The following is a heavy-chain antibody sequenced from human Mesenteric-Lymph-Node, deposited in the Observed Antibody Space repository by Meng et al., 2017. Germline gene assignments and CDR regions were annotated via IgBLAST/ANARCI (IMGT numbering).Heavy chain of an antibody. CDR1: GFTFSSYG. V-gene: IGHV4-34*01. CDR2: ITHGGNT. D-gene: IGHD2-15*01. Sequence: ESLKISCAASGFTFSSYGMHWIRQTPGKGLEWIGEITHGGNTNFNPSLMSRVNISVDKSKNQFSLKLTSVTAADTAMYYCAKGREYCSGIRCYSSKVFEYWGQGTLVTVSS. CDR3: AKGREYCSGIRCYSSKVFEY. J-gene: IGHJ4*02.